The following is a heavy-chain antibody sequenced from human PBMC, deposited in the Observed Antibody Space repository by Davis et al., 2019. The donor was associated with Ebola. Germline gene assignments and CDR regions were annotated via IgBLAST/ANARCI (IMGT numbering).Heavy chain of an antibody. V-gene: IGHV3-53*01. CDR1: GLSVSTNY. D-gene: IGHD1-1*01. Sequence: GESLKISCAASGLSVSTNYMRCVRQAPGKGLERVSLIYSGDITEYADSVKGRFTISRDNAKNSLYLQMNSLRDEDTAAYYCARVTGTAPPRFDYWGQGTLVTVSS. CDR2: IYSGDIT. CDR3: ARVTGTAPPRFDY. J-gene: IGHJ4*02.